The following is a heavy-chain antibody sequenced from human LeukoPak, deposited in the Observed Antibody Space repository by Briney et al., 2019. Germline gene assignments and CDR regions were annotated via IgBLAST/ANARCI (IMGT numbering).Heavy chain of an antibody. J-gene: IGHJ3*02. Sequence: PSETLSLTCTVSGGSISSYYWSWIRQPPGKGLEWIRYIYYSGSTNYNPSLKSRVTISVDTSKNQFSLKLSSVTAADTAVYYCARVGASVWHAFDIWGQGTMVTVSS. D-gene: IGHD3-16*01. CDR3: ARVGASVWHAFDI. CDR1: GGSISSYY. V-gene: IGHV4-59*01. CDR2: IYYSGST.